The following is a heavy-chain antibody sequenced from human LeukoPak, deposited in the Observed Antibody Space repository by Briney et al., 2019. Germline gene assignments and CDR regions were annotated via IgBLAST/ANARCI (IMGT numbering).Heavy chain of an antibody. V-gene: IGHV4-39*01. CDR2: IYYSGST. J-gene: IGHJ4*02. Sequence: SETLSLTCSVSGGSISSSTYYWSWIRQPPGKGLEWIGKIYYSGSTYYNPSLKSRVTISADTSKNQFSLKLNSVTAADTAVYYCARLSHYYDSSGYYLGSNYFDYWGQGTLVTVPS. CDR3: ARLSHYYDSSGYYLGSNYFDY. D-gene: IGHD3-22*01. CDR1: GGSISSSTYY.